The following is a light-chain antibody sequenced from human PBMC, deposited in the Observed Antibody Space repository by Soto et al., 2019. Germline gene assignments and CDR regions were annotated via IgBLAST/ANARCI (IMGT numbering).Light chain of an antibody. CDR2: DAS. V-gene: IGKV1-33*01. J-gene: IGKJ4*01. CDR1: QDISNY. Sequence: DIQMTQSPSSLSASVGDRVTITCQASQDISNYLNWYQQKQGKAPKXLIYDASNLETGVPSRFSGSGSGTDFTLTISSLQPEDIATYDCQQYDNLPLTFGGGTKVDIK. CDR3: QQYDNLPLT.